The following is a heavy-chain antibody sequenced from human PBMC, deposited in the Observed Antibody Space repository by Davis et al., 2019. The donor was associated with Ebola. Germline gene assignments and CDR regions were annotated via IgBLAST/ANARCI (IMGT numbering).Heavy chain of an antibody. CDR2: IYYSGST. V-gene: IGHV4-59*08. Sequence: SETLSLTCTVSGGSISSYYWSWIRQPPGKGLEWIGYIYYSGSTNYNPSLKSRVTISVDTSKNQLSLKLSSVTAADTAVYYCARLAYYYDSSGFDYWGQGTLVTVSS. CDR3: ARLAYYYDSSGFDY. D-gene: IGHD3-22*01. J-gene: IGHJ4*02. CDR1: GGSISSYY.